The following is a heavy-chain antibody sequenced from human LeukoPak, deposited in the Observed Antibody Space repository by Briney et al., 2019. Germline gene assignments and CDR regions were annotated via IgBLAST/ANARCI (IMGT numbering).Heavy chain of an antibody. CDR1: GYSISSGYY. D-gene: IGHD3-22*01. V-gene: IGHV4-38-2*01. CDR3: ARQYYYDSSGSTFDP. J-gene: IGHJ5*02. CDR2: IYNSGST. Sequence: SETLSLTCAVSGYSISSGYYWGWIRQPPGKGLEWIGIIYNSGSTYYNPSLKSRATISVDKSKNQFSLKLSSVTAADTAVYYCARQYYYDSSGSTFDPWGQGTLVTVSS.